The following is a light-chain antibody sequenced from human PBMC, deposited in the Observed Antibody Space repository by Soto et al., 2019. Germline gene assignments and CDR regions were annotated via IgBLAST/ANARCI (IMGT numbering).Light chain of an antibody. CDR1: QSVLHSSNNKNY. J-gene: IGKJ1*01. CDR2: WAS. CDR3: QQFHSTPKT. V-gene: IGKV4-1*01. Sequence: DIVMTQSPDSLAVSLGERATINCKSSQSVLHSSNNKNYLAWYQQKPGQSPKLLIYWASTRESGVPDRFSGSGSGTDFTLTISSLQAEDVAVYYCQQFHSTPKTFGQGTKVEIK.